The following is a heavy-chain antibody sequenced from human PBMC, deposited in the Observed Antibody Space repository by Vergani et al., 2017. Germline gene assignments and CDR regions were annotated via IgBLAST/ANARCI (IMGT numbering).Heavy chain of an antibody. CDR3: ARDLTNSYGMDV. D-gene: IGHD1-1*01. CDR1: GGTFSSYT. Sequence: QVQLVQSGAEVKKPGSSVKVSCKASGGTFSSYTISWVRQAPGQGLEWMGRIIPILGIANYAQKFQGRVTITADKSTSTAYMELSSLRSEDTAVYYGARDLTNSYGMDVWGQGATVTVSS. CDR2: IIPILGIA. V-gene: IGHV1-69*08. J-gene: IGHJ6*02.